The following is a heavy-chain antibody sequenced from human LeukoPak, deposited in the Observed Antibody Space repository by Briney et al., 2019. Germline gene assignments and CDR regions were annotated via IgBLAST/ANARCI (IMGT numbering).Heavy chain of an antibody. J-gene: IGHJ4*02. CDR3: ARERPRGVIKSDLDY. CDR2: ISSSSSYI. V-gene: IGHV3-21*01. CDR1: GFTFSTYW. D-gene: IGHD3-10*01. Sequence: GGSLRLSCAASGFTFSTYWMHWVRQAPGKGLEWVSSISSSSSYIYYADSVKGRFTISRDNAKNSLYLQMNSLRAEDTAVYYCARERPRGVIKSDLDYWGQGTLVTVSS.